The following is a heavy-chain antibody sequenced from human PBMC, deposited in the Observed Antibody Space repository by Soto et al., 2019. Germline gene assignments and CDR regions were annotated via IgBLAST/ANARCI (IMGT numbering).Heavy chain of an antibody. Sequence: QIRLVQSGAEVQKPGSSVRVSCKASGDTFGRFTINWVRQAPGQGLEWMGGIKPISDSTNYAQRFRGRATFTADASTSTVYLELSSLRSEDTAMYYCARDPSTINKLIGVWFDPWGKGTMVTVSS. J-gene: IGHJ5*02. V-gene: IGHV1-69*01. CDR3: ARDPSTINKLIGVWFDP. CDR2: IKPISDST. D-gene: IGHD4-4*01. CDR1: GDTFGRFT.